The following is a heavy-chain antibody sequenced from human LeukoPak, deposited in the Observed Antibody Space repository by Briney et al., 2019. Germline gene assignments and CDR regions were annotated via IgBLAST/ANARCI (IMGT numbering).Heavy chain of an antibody. CDR2: INHSGST. Sequence: PSETLSLTCAVYGGSFSGYYWSGIRQPPGKGLEWIGEINHSGSTNYNPSLKSRVTISVDTSKNQFSLKLSSVTAADTAVYYCASQLKVTTRYFDYWGQGTLVTVSS. CDR1: GGSFSGYY. J-gene: IGHJ4*02. D-gene: IGHD4-17*01. V-gene: IGHV4-34*01. CDR3: ASQLKVTTRYFDY.